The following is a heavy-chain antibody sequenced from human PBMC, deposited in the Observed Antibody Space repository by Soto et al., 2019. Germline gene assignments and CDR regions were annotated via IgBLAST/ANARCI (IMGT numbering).Heavy chain of an antibody. CDR3: TTDLKEPDQTYYYDSSGYYYYYYGMDV. Sequence: EVQLVESGGGLVKPGGSLRLSCAASGFTFSNAWMNWVRQAPGKGLEWVGRIKSKTDGGTTDYAAPVKGRFTISRDDSTNTLYLQMNSLKTEDTAVYYCTTDLKEPDQTYYYDSSGYYYYYYGMDVWGQGTTVTVSS. CDR2: IKSKTDGGTT. V-gene: IGHV3-15*07. D-gene: IGHD3-22*01. J-gene: IGHJ6*02. CDR1: GFTFSNAW.